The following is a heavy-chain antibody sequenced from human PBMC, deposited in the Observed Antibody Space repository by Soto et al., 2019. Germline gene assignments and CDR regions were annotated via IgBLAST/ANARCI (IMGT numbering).Heavy chain of an antibody. CDR1: GYTFTSYG. J-gene: IGHJ6*02. CDR3: AREEFGTMVRGVIITSRYYYGMDV. Sequence: ASVKVSCKASGYTFTSYGISWVRQAPGQGLEWMGWISAYNGNTNYAQKLQGRVTMTTDTSTSTAYMELRSLRSDDTAVYYCAREEFGTMVRGVIITSRYYYGMDVWGQGTTVTVS. D-gene: IGHD3-10*01. V-gene: IGHV1-18*01. CDR2: ISAYNGNT.